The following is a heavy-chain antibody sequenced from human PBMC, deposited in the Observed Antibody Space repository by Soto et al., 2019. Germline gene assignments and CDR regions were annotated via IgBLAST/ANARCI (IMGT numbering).Heavy chain of an antibody. D-gene: IGHD6-19*01. CDR3: ARGPSGWFGYDY. CDR1: GFTLSSSW. J-gene: IGHJ4*02. CDR2: INSGASTT. Sequence: GGSLRLSCAASGFTLSSSWMHWVRQAPGKGLVWVSRINSGASTTNYADSVKGRFTISRDNAKNTLYLQMDSLTAEDTAVYYCARGPSGWFGYDYWGQGTLVTVSS. V-gene: IGHV3-74*01.